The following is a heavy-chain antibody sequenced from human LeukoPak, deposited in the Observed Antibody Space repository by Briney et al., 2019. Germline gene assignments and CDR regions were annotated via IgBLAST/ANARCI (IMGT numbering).Heavy chain of an antibody. J-gene: IGHJ4*02. D-gene: IGHD4-17*01. V-gene: IGHV3-30*02. CDR1: GFTFSSYG. CDR3: AKGPYGDYYFDY. CDR2: IRYDGSNK. Sequence: GESLKISCAASGFTFSSYGMHWVRQAPGKGLEWVAFIRYDGSNKYYADSVKGRFTISRDNSQNTLYLQMNNLRAEDTAVYYCAKGPYGDYYFDYWGQGTLVTVSS.